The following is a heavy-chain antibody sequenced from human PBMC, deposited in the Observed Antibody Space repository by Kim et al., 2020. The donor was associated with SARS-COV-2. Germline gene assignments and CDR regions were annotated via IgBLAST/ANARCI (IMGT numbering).Heavy chain of an antibody. CDR1: GYTLTELS. D-gene: IGHD1-26*01. V-gene: IGHV1-24*01. J-gene: IGHJ5*02. CDR2: FDPDDGET. Sequence: ASVKVSCKVSGYTLTELSMHWVRQAPGKGLEWMGGFDPDDGETIYAQKFQGRVTMTEYTSTDTAYMELSSLRSEDTAVYYCATSNGTTTTVSWFDPWGQGTRVPVSS. CDR3: ATSNGTTTTVSWFDP.